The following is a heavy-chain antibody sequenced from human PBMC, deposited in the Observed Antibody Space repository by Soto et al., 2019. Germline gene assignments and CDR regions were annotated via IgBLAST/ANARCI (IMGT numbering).Heavy chain of an antibody. Sequence: ASVKVCCKASGYTFTGYYMHWVRQAPGQGLEWMGWINPNSGGTNYAQKFQGRVTMTRDTSISTAYMELSRLRSDDTAAYYCARGPGIAVAGTEEDLKDYWGQGTLVTVSS. CDR2: INPNSGGT. J-gene: IGHJ4*02. CDR3: ARGPGIAVAGTEEDLKDY. D-gene: IGHD6-19*01. V-gene: IGHV1-2*02. CDR1: GYTFTGYY.